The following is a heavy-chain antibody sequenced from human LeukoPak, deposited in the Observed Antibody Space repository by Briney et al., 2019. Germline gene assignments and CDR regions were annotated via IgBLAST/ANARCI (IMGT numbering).Heavy chain of an antibody. D-gene: IGHD1-26*01. CDR3: ATYVKWAAGDV. CDR1: GFTFSRDW. CDR2: ISDDGSIT. J-gene: IGHJ6*02. V-gene: IGHV3-74*03. Sequence: GGSLRLSCAASGFTFSRDWMHWVRQAPGKGLVWVSRISDDGSITTYADSVQGRFTISRDNAKNSLFLQMNSLRAEDTAIYYCATYVKWAAGDVWGQGTPVSVSS.